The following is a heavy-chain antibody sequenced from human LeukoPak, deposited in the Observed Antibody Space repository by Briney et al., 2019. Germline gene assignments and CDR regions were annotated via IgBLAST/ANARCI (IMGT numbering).Heavy chain of an antibody. CDR2: ISWNSGSI. D-gene: IGHD4-23*01. CDR3: AKDLCGGNQGFVDY. V-gene: IGHV3-9*01. Sequence: GRSLRLSCAASGFTFDDYAMHWVRQAPGKGLEWVSGISWNSGSIGYADSVKGRFTISRDNAKNSLYLQMNSLRAEDTALYYCAKDLCGGNQGFVDYWGQGTLVTVSS. J-gene: IGHJ4*02. CDR1: GFTFDDYA.